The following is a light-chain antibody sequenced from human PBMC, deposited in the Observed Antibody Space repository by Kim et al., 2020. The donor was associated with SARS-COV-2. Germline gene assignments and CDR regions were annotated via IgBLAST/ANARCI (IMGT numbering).Light chain of an antibody. CDR1: QSVTSSY. V-gene: IGKV3-20*01. J-gene: IGKJ2*01. Sequence: EIVLTQSPGTLSLSPGERATLSCRASQSVTSSYLAWYQQKPGQTPRLLIYGPSSRATGVPDRFSGSESGTDFTLTISRLGPEDFAVYYCQQYGSSLVAFGQGNKLEI. CDR3: QQYGSSLVA. CDR2: GPS.